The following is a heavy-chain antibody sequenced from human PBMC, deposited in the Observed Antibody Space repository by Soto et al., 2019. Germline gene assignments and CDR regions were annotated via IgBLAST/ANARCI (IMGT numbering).Heavy chain of an antibody. CDR2: IIPIFGTA. V-gene: IGHV1-69*13. CDR3: ARAGYGLYYDYGMDV. J-gene: IGHJ6*02. CDR1: GCTFRSHA. Sequence: ASVKVSCKASGCTFRSHAMSWVRQAAGQGLEWMGGIIPIFGTANYAQKFQGRVTITADESTSTAYMELSSLRSEDKAVFYCARAGYGLYYDYGMDVWGQGTTVTVSS. D-gene: IGHD5-18*01.